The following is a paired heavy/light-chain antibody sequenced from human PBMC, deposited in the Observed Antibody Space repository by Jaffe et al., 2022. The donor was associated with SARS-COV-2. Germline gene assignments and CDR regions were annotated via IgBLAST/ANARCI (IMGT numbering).Light chain of an antibody. J-gene: IGKJ4*01. V-gene: IGKV3-20*01. Sequence: EIVLTQSPGTLSLSPGERATLSCRASQSVSSNYLAWYQQKPGQAPRLLIYGASSRATGIADRFSGSGSGTDFTLTISRLEPEDFAVYYCQQYGSSPLTFGGGTKVEIK. CDR1: QSVSSNY. CDR2: GAS. CDR3: QQYGSSPLT.
Heavy chain of an antibody. CDR3: ARQWLVPWYFDL. CDR1: GGSISTGSYY. Sequence: QLQLQESGPGLVKPSETLSLTCTVSGGSISTGSYYWGWIRQPPGKGLEWIGSIYYGGSTYYNPSLKSRVTISVDTSKNQFSLKVNSVTAADTAVYYCARQWLVPWYFDLWGRGTLVTVSS. J-gene: IGHJ2*01. D-gene: IGHD6-19*01. CDR2: IYYGGST. V-gene: IGHV4-39*01.